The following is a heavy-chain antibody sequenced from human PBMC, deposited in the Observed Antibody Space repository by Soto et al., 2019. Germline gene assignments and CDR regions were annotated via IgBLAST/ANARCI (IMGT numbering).Heavy chain of an antibody. CDR3: AISGGSSWENYYYGMDV. J-gene: IGHJ6*02. D-gene: IGHD6-13*01. Sequence: SETLSLTCAVYGGSLSGYYWSWIRQPPGKGLEWIGEINHSGSTNYNPSLKSRVTISVDTSKNQFSLKLSSVTAADTAVYYCAISGGSSWENYYYGMDVWGQGTTVTVSS. CDR2: INHSGST. V-gene: IGHV4-34*01. CDR1: GGSLSGYY.